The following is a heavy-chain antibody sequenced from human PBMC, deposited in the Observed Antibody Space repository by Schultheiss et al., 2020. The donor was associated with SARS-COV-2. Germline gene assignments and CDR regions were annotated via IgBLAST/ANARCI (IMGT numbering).Heavy chain of an antibody. CDR3: ARMGLGYCSGGSCYSGFDY. Sequence: SETLSLTCTVSGGSISSGDYYWSWIRQPPGKGLEWIGYIYYSGSTYYNPSLKSRVTISVDTSKNQFSLKLSSVTAADTAVYYCARMGLGYCSGGSCYSGFDYWGQGTLVTVSS. J-gene: IGHJ4*02. D-gene: IGHD2-15*01. V-gene: IGHV4-30-4*02. CDR2: IYYSGST. CDR1: GGSISSGDYY.